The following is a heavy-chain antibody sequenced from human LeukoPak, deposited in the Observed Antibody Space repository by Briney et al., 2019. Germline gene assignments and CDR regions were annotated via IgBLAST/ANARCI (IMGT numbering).Heavy chain of an antibody. J-gene: IGHJ4*02. CDR2: ISSSSSYI. CDR1: GFTFSSYS. Sequence: GESLRLSCAASGFTFSSYSMNWVRQAPGKGLEWVSSISSSSSYIYYADSVKGRFTISRDNAKNSLYLQMNSLRAEDTAVYYCARDHCSSTSCYSFDYWGQGTLVTVSS. V-gene: IGHV3-21*01. CDR3: ARDHCSSTSCYSFDY. D-gene: IGHD2-2*02.